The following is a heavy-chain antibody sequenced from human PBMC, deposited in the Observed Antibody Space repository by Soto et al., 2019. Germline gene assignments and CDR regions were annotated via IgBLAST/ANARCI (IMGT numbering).Heavy chain of an antibody. V-gene: IGHV4-34*01. CDR3: ARGRGYCTNGVCYPRAERYYYYGMDV. CDR2: INHSGST. D-gene: IGHD2-8*01. J-gene: IGHJ6*02. CDR1: GGSFSGYY. Sequence: SETLSLTCAVYGGSFSGYYWSWIRQPPGKGLEWIGGINHSGSTNYNPSLKSRVTISVDTSKNQFSLKLSSVTAADTAVYYCARGRGYCTNGVCYPRAERYYYYGMDVWGQGTTVTVSS.